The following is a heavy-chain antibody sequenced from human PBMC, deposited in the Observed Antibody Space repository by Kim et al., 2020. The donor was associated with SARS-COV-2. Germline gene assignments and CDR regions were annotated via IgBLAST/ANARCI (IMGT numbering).Heavy chain of an antibody. J-gene: IGHJ4*02. CDR3: AKRPSDYDILTIPFDY. Sequence: GGSLRLSCAASGFTFSSYAMSWVRQAPGKGLEWVSAISGSGGSTYYADSVKGRFTISRDNSKNTLYLQMNSLRAEDTAVYYCAKRPSDYDILTIPFDYWGQGTLVTVSS. V-gene: IGHV3-23*01. D-gene: IGHD3-9*01. CDR1: GFTFSSYA. CDR2: ISGSGGST.